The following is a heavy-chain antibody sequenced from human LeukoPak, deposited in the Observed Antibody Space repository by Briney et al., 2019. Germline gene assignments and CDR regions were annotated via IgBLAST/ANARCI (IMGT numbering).Heavy chain of an antibody. Sequence: PGGSLRLSCAASGFTFSSYAMHWVRQAPGKGLEYVSAISSNGGSTYYANSVKGRFTISRDNSKNTLYLQMGSLRAEDMAVYYCAVGPRYYGSGSYPIDYWGQGTLVTVSS. CDR3: AVGPRYYGSGSYPIDY. J-gene: IGHJ4*02. V-gene: IGHV3-64*01. CDR1: GFTFSSYA. D-gene: IGHD3-10*01. CDR2: ISSNGGST.